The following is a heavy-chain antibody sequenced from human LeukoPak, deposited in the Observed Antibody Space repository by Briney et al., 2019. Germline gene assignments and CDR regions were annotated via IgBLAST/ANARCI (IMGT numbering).Heavy chain of an antibody. CDR2: ISSSSSYI. Sequence: SGGSLRLSCAASGFTFSSYSMNWVRQAPGKGLEWVSSISSSSSYIYYADSVKGRFTISRDNAKNSLYLQMNSLRAEDTAVYYCARAETESYGSGSWNNWFDPWGQGTLVTVSS. V-gene: IGHV3-21*01. CDR1: GFTFSSYS. J-gene: IGHJ5*02. D-gene: IGHD3-10*01. CDR3: ARAETESYGSGSWNNWFDP.